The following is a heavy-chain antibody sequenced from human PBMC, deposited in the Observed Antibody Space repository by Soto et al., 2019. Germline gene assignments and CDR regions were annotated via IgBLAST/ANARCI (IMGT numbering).Heavy chain of an antibody. CDR2: ISAYNGNT. D-gene: IGHD3-10*01. J-gene: IGHJ3*02. Sequence: QVQLVQSGAEVKKPGASVKVSCKASGYTFTSYGISWVRQAPGQGLEWMGWISAYNGNTNYAQKIQGRVTMTTDTATSTAYMELRSLRSDDTAVYYCARVLYYYGSGNLNTAFDIWGQGTMVTVSS. V-gene: IGHV1-18*01. CDR1: GYTFTSYG. CDR3: ARVLYYYGSGNLNTAFDI.